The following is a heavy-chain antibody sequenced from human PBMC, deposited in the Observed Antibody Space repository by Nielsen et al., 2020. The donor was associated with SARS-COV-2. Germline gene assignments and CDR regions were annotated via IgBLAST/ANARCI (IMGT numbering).Heavy chain of an antibody. J-gene: IGHJ3*02. V-gene: IGHV5-10-1*01. CDR3: QRLTLIYDAFDI. D-gene: IGHD4-23*01. CDR1: GYSFTSYW. CDR2: IDPSDSYT. Sequence: GGSLRLSCKGSGYSFTSYWISWVRQLPGKGLEWMGRIDPSDSYTNYSPSFQGHVTISADKSISTAYLQWSSLKASDTAMYYCQRLTLIYDAFDIWGQGTMVTVSS.